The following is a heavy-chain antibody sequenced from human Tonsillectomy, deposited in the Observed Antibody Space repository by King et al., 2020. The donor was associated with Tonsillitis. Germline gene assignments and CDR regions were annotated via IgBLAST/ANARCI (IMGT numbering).Heavy chain of an antibody. D-gene: IGHD2-2*01. Sequence: QLVQSGGGLVQPGGSLRLSCAASGFTFSSYAMSWVRQAPGKGLEWVSIISGSGGSTYYAESVKGRFTISRDNSKNTLDLQMNSLRAEDTAVYYCAKVRGGFCSSSTCYLDYWAQGPLVTVSS. CDR3: AKVRGGFCSSSTCYLDY. J-gene: IGHJ4*02. CDR1: GFTFSSYA. CDR2: ISGSGGST. V-gene: IGHV3-23*04.